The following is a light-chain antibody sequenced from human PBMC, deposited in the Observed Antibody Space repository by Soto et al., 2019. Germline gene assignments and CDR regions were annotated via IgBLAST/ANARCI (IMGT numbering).Light chain of an antibody. V-gene: IGKV3-20*01. CDR2: GTS. J-gene: IGKJ2*01. CDR3: QQYDNWPPFT. Sequence: EIVLTQSPGTLSLSPGERATLSCRASQSVSSKYLAWYQQKPGQAPRVLIYGTSIRASGVPERFSGGGSGTDFTLTITRLEPEDFAVYYCQQYDNWPPFTFGQGTTVEIK. CDR1: QSVSSKY.